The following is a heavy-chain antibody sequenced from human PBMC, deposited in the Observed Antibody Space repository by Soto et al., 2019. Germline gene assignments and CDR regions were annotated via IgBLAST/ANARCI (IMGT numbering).Heavy chain of an antibody. D-gene: IGHD3-10*01. V-gene: IGHV3-7*01. CDR1: GFTFSSYW. CDR3: ARDKKYYYGSGGPNYYYYYYMDV. Sequence: GGSLRLSCAASGFTFSSYWMSWVRQAPGKGLEWVANIKQDGSEKYYVDSVKGRFTISRDKAKNSLYLQMNSLRAEDTAVYYCARDKKYYYGSGGPNYYYYYYMDVWGKGTTVTVSS. J-gene: IGHJ6*03. CDR2: IKQDGSEK.